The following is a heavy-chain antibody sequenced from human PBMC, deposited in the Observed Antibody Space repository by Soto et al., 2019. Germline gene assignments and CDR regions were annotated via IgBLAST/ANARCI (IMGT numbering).Heavy chain of an antibody. CDR1: GYTFTNYA. D-gene: IGHD6-13*01. V-gene: IGHV1-18*01. J-gene: IGHJ5*01. CDR3: ARDSQYSTSWQRFGS. Sequence: QVQLVQSGGELKKPGASVKVSCKASGYTFTNYAISWVRQAPGRGLEWMGWVNTYNGNPNYEQNSQAIGSMTTDTCTGPAYMALTRLKSDDSAIYYCARDSQYSTSWQRFGSWGQGTLVTGSS. CDR2: VNTYNGNP.